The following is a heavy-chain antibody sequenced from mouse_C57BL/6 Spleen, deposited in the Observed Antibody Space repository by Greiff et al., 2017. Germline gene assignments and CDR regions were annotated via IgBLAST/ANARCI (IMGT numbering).Heavy chain of an antibody. CDR3: AREMVTYYAMDY. J-gene: IGHJ4*01. D-gene: IGHD2-3*01. CDR2: IHTNSGST. V-gene: IGHV1-64*01. Sequence: QVQPQQPGAEPVKPGALVKLFRKAFGYTFTSHRKHWGKQRPGQGLELIGMIHTNSGSTNYNEKFKSKATLTVDKSSSTAYMQLSSLTSEDPAVYYCAREMVTYYAMDYWGQGTSVTVSS. CDR1: GYTFTSHR.